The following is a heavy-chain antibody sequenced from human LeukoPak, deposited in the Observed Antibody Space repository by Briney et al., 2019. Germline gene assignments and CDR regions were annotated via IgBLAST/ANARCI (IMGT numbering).Heavy chain of an antibody. CDR3: AKDAAIFGVAPYYYYYYMDV. D-gene: IGHD3-3*01. J-gene: IGHJ6*03. Sequence: GRSLRLSCAASGFTFSNYAMHWVRQAPGKGLEWVAAISYDGNNKYYADSVRGRFTISRDNSKSTLYLQMNSLRAEDTAVYYCAKDAAIFGVAPYYYYYYMDVWGKGTTVTVSS. CDR1: GFTFSNYA. CDR2: ISYDGNNK. V-gene: IGHV3-30*04.